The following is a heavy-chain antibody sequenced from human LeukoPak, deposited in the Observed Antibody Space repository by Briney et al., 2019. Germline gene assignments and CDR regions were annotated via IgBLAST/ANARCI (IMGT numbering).Heavy chain of an antibody. CDR3: ASYDYVWGSYLEY. Sequence: SETLSLTCTVSGGSISSYYWSWIRQPPGKGLEWIGCIYYSGSTNYNPSLKSRVTISVDTSKNQFSLKLSSVTAADTAVYYCASYDYVWGSYLEYWGQGTLVTVSS. J-gene: IGHJ4*02. D-gene: IGHD3-16*02. V-gene: IGHV4-59*01. CDR1: GGSISSYY. CDR2: IYYSGST.